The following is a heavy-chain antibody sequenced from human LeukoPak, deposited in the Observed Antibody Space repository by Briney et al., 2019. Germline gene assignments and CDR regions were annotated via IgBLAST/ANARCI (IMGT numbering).Heavy chain of an antibody. J-gene: IGHJ6*02. Sequence: PSETLSHTCTLSGGSISSDVYFWTSIRQPPGKGLEWIGYIYYSGITYYNPSLTSRLTISLDTSKNQFSLKLKSVTAEDTAVYYCARDYFSFGSVSYYYGMDVWGQGATVTVSS. D-gene: IGHD3-10*01. CDR1: GGSISSDVYF. V-gene: IGHV4-30-4*01. CDR3: ARDYFSFGSVSYYYGMDV. CDR2: IYYSGIT.